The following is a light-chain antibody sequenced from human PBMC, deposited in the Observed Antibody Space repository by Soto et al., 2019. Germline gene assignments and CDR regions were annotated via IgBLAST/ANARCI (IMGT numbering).Light chain of an antibody. CDR3: QQYNNWPPLT. J-gene: IGKJ4*01. Sequence: EIVMTQSPATLSVSPGERAILSCRASKSVRNNLAWYQQKPGQAPRLLIYGASTRDTGIPARLSGSGSGTEYTLSIRSLQSEDFPIYYCQQYNNWPPLTFGGGTKEEIK. CDR2: GAS. V-gene: IGKV3-15*01. CDR1: KSVRNN.